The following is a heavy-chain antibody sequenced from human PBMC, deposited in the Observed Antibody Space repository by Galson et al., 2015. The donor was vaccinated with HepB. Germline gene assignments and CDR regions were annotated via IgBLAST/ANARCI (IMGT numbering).Heavy chain of an antibody. CDR1: GGTFSNYI. J-gene: IGHJ4*02. Sequence: SVKVSCKASGGTFSNYIISWVRQAPGQGLEWMGKIIPLFGVSNYAQDFQDRVTITADKSTNITDMEMRSLTSGDTAVYFCVINYFDTSGYFDFWGQGTLVTVSP. D-gene: IGHD3-22*01. V-gene: IGHV1-69*02. CDR3: VINYFDTSGYFDF. CDR2: IIPLFGVS.